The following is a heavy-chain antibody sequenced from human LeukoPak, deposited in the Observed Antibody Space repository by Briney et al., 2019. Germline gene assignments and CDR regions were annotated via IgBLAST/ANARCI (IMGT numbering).Heavy chain of an antibody. J-gene: IGHJ4*02. CDR1: GFTFSSYG. V-gene: IGHV3-30*03. CDR2: ISFDGSNK. Sequence: GGSLRLSCAASGFTFSSYGMHRVRQAPGKGLEWVTIISFDGSNKYYADSVKGRFTISRDNSKNTLYLQMKSLRSEDTAVYYCASGRQQLVMLDYWGQGTLVTVSS. CDR3: ASGRQQLVMLDY. D-gene: IGHD6-13*01.